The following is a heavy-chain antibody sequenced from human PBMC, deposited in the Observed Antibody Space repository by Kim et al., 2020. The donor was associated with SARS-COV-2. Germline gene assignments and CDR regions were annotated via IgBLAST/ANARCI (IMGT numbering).Heavy chain of an antibody. D-gene: IGHD4-17*01. CDR1: GFTFSSYG. V-gene: IGHV3-30*18. Sequence: GGSLRLSCAASGFTFSSYGMHWVRQAPGKGLEWVAVISYDGSNKYYADSVKGRFTISRDNSKNTLYLQMNSLRAEDTAVYYCAKEGDGDYYYYYGMDVWGQGTTVTVSS. J-gene: IGHJ6*02. CDR3: AKEGDGDYYYYYGMDV. CDR2: ISYDGSNK.